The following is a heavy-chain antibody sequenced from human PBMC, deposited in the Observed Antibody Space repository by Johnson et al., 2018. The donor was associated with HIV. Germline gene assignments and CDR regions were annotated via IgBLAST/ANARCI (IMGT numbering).Heavy chain of an antibody. CDR1: GFTFSSYG. V-gene: IGHV3-33*01. D-gene: IGHD2-21*01. J-gene: IGHJ3*02. CDR3: AREPPPLFGAARGSFDI. Sequence: QVQLVESGGGVVQPGGSLRLSCAASGFTFSSYGMHWVRQAPGKGLEWVAGIRYDVNNKYYADSVKGRFTISRDNSKNTLYLQMNSLRAEDTAVYYCAREPPPLFGAARGSFDIWGQGTMVTVSS. CDR2: IRYDVNNK.